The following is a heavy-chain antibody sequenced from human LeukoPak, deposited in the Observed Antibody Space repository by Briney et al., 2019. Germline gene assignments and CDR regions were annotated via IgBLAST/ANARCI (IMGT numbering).Heavy chain of an antibody. V-gene: IGHV4-61*02. CDR2: IYTSGST. CDR1: GGSISSGSYY. D-gene: IGHD6-13*01. Sequence: PSETLSLTCTVSGGSISSGSYYWSWIRQPAGKGLEWIGRIYTSGSTNYNPSLKSPVTIPVDTSKNQFSLKLSSVTAADTAVYYCARGVAAAGTIWFDPWGQGTLVTVSS. CDR3: ARGVAAAGTIWFDP. J-gene: IGHJ5*02.